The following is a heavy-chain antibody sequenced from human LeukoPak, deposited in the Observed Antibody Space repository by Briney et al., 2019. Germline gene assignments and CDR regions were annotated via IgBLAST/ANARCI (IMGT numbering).Heavy chain of an antibody. D-gene: IGHD6-13*01. CDR1: GFTFSGYA. CDR3: GSSHRNSWYGIDN. Sequence: GGSLRLSCAASGFTFSGYAMHWVRQAPGKGLEGVAVIWHDGSKKYHSDSVKGRFTISRDNSKNTLYLQMNSLRAEDTAVYSCGSSHRNSWYGIDNWGQGTLVTVSS. V-gene: IGHV3-33*01. CDR2: IWHDGSKK. J-gene: IGHJ4*02.